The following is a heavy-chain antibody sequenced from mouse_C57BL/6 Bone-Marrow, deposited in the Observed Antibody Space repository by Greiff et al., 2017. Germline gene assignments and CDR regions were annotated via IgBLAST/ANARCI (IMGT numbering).Heavy chain of an antibody. CDR2: IDPEDGET. J-gene: IGHJ2*01. CDR3: AGDDGYDGSYFDY. Sequence: VQLKQSGAELVKPGASVKLSCTASGFNIKDYYMHWVKQRTEQGLEWIGRIDPEDGETKYDPKFQGKATITADTSSNTAYLQLSSLTSEDTAVYYCAGDDGYDGSYFDYWGQGTTLTVSS. V-gene: IGHV14-2*01. D-gene: IGHD2-2*01. CDR1: GFNIKDYY.